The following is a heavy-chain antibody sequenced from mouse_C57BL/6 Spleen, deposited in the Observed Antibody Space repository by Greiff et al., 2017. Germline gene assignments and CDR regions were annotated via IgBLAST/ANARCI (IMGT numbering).Heavy chain of an antibody. V-gene: IGHV1-52*01. J-gene: IGHJ3*01. CDR1: GYTFTSYW. Sequence: QVQLQQPGAELVRPGSSVKLSCKASGYTFTSYWMHWVKQRPIQGLEWIGNIDPSDSETHYNQKFKDKATLTVDKSSSTAYMQLSSLTSADSAVYYCARGYCGSSLAWFAYWGQGTLVTVSA. CDR2: IDPSDSET. D-gene: IGHD1-1*01. CDR3: ARGYCGSSLAWFAY.